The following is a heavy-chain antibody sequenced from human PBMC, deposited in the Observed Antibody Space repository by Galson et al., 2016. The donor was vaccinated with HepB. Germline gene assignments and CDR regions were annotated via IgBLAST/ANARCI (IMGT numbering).Heavy chain of an antibody. CDR1: GGTFSSYA. J-gene: IGHJ4*02. Sequence: SVKVSCKASGGTFSSYAISWVRQAPGQGLEWMGVIINLYGTANYALKFQGRVTITADESTSTAHMEVNSLRAEDTAVYYCAKGGLRWYHNFNCWGQGTLVTVSS. CDR3: AKGGLRWYHNFNC. D-gene: IGHD4-23*01. CDR2: IINLYGTA. V-gene: IGHV1-69*13.